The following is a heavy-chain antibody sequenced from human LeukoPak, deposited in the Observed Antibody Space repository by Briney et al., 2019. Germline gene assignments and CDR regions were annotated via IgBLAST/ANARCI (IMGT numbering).Heavy chain of an antibody. Sequence: SETLSLTCTVSGGSISSGDYYWSWIRRPPGKGLEWIGYIYHSGSTHFNPSLKSRVTISVDTSKNQFSLKLSSVTAADTAVYFCARGPDSSGYYYFDYWGQGTLVTVSS. CDR1: GGSISSGDYY. V-gene: IGHV4-30-4*01. D-gene: IGHD3-22*01. CDR2: IYHSGST. J-gene: IGHJ4*02. CDR3: ARGPDSSGYYYFDY.